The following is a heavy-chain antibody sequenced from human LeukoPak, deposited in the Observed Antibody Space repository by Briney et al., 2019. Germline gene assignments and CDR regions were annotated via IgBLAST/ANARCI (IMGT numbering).Heavy chain of an antibody. Sequence: PGGSLRLSCAASGFTFSSYAMHWVRQAPGKGLEWVAVISYDGSNKYYADPVKGRFTISRDNSKNTLYLQMNSLRAEDTAVYYCATLAVAGTRGGYWGQGTLVTVSS. CDR2: ISYDGSNK. CDR3: ATLAVAGTRGGY. CDR1: GFTFSSYA. J-gene: IGHJ4*02. V-gene: IGHV3-30*04. D-gene: IGHD6-19*01.